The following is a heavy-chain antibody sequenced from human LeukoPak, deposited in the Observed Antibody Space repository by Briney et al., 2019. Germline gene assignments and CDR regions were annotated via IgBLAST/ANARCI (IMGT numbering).Heavy chain of an antibody. D-gene: IGHD3-22*01. CDR3: PRATFDRSGYNGGAGH. CDR1: EYVLSPHD. J-gene: IGHJ4*02. CDR2: INPNSGGT. V-gene: IGHV1-2*02. Sequence: APVKASDSPSEYVLSPHDMNSVAQAPGQGLEWMGWINPNSGGTNYAQKFQGRVTMTRDTSISTAYMELSRLRSDDTAVYYWPRATFDRSGYNGGAGHWGQGTLVTVSS.